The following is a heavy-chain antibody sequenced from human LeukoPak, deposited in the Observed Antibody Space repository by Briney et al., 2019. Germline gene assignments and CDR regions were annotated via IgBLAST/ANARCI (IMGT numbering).Heavy chain of an antibody. Sequence: PSETLSLTCTVSGGSISSSSYSWGWIRQPPGKGLEWIGSIYYSGSTYYNPSLKSRVTISVDTSKNQFSLKLSSVTAADTAVYYCARLIYSSSWPFDYWGQGTLVTVSS. V-gene: IGHV4-39*01. CDR2: IYYSGST. D-gene: IGHD6-13*01. J-gene: IGHJ4*02. CDR1: GGSISSSSYS. CDR3: ARLIYSSSWPFDY.